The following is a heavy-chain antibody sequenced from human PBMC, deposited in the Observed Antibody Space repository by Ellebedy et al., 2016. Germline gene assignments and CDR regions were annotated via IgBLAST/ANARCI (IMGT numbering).Heavy chain of an antibody. Sequence: GGSLRLSCAASGFTFDDYAMHWVRQVPGTGLGWVSGISWNSGSIGSADSVKGRFTISRDNAKNSLYLQMNSLRAEDTALYYCAKDSAGEGSSVYFDYWGQGTLVTVSS. V-gene: IGHV3-9*01. J-gene: IGHJ4*02. CDR1: GFTFDDYA. CDR2: ISWNSGSI. D-gene: IGHD6-25*01. CDR3: AKDSAGEGSSVYFDY.